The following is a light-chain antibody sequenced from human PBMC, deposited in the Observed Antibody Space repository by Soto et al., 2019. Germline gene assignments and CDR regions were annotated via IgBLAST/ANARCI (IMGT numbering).Light chain of an antibody. J-gene: IGLJ2*01. CDR2: DNN. CDR1: SSNIGSNY. CDR3: GTWDSSLSVVV. Sequence: QPVLTQPPSVSAAPGQKVTISCSGGSSNIGSNYVAWYQQLPGTAPKLLIHDNNKRPSGIPDRFSGSKSGTSATLGITGLQTGDEADYYCGTWDSSLSVVVFGGGTKLTVL. V-gene: IGLV1-51*01.